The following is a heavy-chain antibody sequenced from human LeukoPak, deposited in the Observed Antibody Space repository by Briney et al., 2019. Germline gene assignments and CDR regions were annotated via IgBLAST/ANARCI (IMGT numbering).Heavy chain of an antibody. J-gene: IGHJ3*02. Sequence: SETLSLTCTVSGGSISSYYWSWIRQPPGKGLEWIGYIYYSGSTNYNPSLKSRVTISVDTSKNQLSLKLSSVTAADTAVYYCARKRRGITMVRGAKAAFDIWGQGTMVTVSS. CDR2: IYYSGST. CDR1: GGSISSYY. CDR3: ARKRRGITMVRGAKAAFDI. V-gene: IGHV4-59*08. D-gene: IGHD3-10*01.